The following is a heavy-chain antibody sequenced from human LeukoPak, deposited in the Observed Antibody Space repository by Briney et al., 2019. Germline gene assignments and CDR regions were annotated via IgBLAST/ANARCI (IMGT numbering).Heavy chain of an antibody. V-gene: IGHV4-34*01. CDR1: GGSFRGYY. CDR3: ARHAGLLWFGAIGGHFGY. D-gene: IGHD3-10*01. J-gene: IGHJ4*02. Sequence: SETLSLTCAVYGGSFRGYYWSWIRQPPGKGLEWIGEINHSGSTNYNPSLKSRVTISVDTSKNQFSLKLSSVTAADTAVYYCARHAGLLWFGAIGGHFGYWGQGTLVTVSS. CDR2: INHSGST.